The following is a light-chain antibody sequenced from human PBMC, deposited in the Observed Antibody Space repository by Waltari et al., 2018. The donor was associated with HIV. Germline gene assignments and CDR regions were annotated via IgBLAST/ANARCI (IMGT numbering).Light chain of an antibody. J-gene: IGLJ2*01. CDR2: WKK. Sequence: QSVLTQPPSVSGAPGQRVTISCTGGSSNIGAAYDVHWYQQIPGTAPKLLISWKKNRPAGVPDRFSASKSGTSASLAIAGLQAEDEADYFCQSYDRSLSASVVFGGGTKLTVL. CDR1: SSNIGAAYD. CDR3: QSYDRSLSASVV. V-gene: IGLV1-40*01.